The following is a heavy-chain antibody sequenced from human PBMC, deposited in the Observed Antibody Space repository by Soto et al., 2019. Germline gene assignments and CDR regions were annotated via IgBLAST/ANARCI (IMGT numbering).Heavy chain of an antibody. CDR3: ARYEAVAGILDY. Sequence: QLQLQESGPGLVKPSETLSLTCTVSGGSISSSSYKWGWIRQPPGKSLEWIGNIFYSGSTYYNPSLKSRVTLSVDTSKNQFSPTPSSVTAADTAVYYCARYEAVAGILDYWGQGTLVTVSS. CDR1: GGSISSSSYK. V-gene: IGHV4-39*01. D-gene: IGHD6-19*01. CDR2: IFYSGST. J-gene: IGHJ4*02.